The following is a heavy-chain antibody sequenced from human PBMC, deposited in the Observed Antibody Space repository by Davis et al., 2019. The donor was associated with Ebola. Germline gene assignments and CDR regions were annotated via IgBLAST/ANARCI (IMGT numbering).Heavy chain of an antibody. CDR2: INPSGGST. J-gene: IGHJ4*02. Sequence: ASVKVSCKASGYTFTSYYMHWVRQAPGQGLEWMGIINPSGGSTSYAQKFQGRVTMTRDTSTSTVYMELRSLRSDDTAVYYCVREGGSYCGGDCYPGYWGQGTLVTVSS. D-gene: IGHD2-21*02. V-gene: IGHV1-46*01. CDR3: VREGGSYCGGDCYPGY. CDR1: GYTFTSYY.